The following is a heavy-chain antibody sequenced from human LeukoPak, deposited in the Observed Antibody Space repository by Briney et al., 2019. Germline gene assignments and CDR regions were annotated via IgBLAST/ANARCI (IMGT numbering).Heavy chain of an antibody. D-gene: IGHD2-15*01. CDR2: ISDDSSFT. CDR1: GLRFRSYA. Sequence: GGSLRLSCVASGLRFRSYAMNWVRQAPGKGLECISTISDDSSFTYYADSVKGRSAISRDDSKNTLYLQMNNLKVEDTAVYYCAKGRCSGVGCDTFHSWGQGALVTVSS. CDR3: AKGRCSGVGCDTFHS. V-gene: IGHV3-23*01. J-gene: IGHJ4*02.